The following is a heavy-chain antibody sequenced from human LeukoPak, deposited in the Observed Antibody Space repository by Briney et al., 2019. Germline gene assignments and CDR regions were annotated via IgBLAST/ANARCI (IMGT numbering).Heavy chain of an antibody. V-gene: IGHV3-7*01. CDR2: IKQDGSEK. D-gene: IGHD2-2*01. J-gene: IGHJ3*02. Sequence: GGSLRLSCAASGFTFSSYWMSWVRQAPGKGLEWVANIKQDGSEKYYVDSVKGRFTISRDNAKNSLYLQMNSLRAEDTAVYYCAGYGVVVPAARDAFDIWGQGTMVTVSS. CDR1: GFTFSSYW. CDR3: AGYGVVVPAARDAFDI.